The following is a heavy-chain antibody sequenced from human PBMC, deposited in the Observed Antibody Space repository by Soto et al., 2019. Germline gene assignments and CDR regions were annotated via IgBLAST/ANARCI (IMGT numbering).Heavy chain of an antibody. CDR1: GFIFSDHY. J-gene: IGHJ4*02. Sequence: GGSLRLSCAASGFIFSDHYMNWIRQAPGKGPEWISIISSSSSYRNYEDSVKGRFTISRDNAKNSLNLQMNSLRVEDTAVYYCARSQLAAAGTIDYWGPGILVTVS. D-gene: IGHD6-13*01. V-gene: IGHV3-11*03. CDR2: ISSSSSYR. CDR3: ARSQLAAAGTIDY.